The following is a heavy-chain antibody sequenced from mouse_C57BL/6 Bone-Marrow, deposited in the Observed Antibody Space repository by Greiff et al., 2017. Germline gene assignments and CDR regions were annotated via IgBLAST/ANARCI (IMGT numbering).Heavy chain of an antibody. Sequence: VKLQQPGAELVKPGASVKLSCKASGYTFTSYWMHWVKQRPGQGLEWIGMIHPNSGSTKYNEKFKSKATLTVDKSSSTAYMQLSSLASEDSAVYDCARFPFYRDYWGQGTSVTVSS. CDR1: GYTFTSYW. J-gene: IGHJ4*01. D-gene: IGHD1-1*01. CDR3: ARFPFYRDY. CDR2: IHPNSGST. V-gene: IGHV1-64*01.